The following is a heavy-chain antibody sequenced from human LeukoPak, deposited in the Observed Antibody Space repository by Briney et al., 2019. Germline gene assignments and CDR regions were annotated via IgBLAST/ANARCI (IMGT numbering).Heavy chain of an antibody. CDR1: GGIFSSHA. Sequence: ASVKVSCKAPGGIFSSHAISWVRQAPGQGLEWVGRIIPRLDIAIYAQMFQGRVTITADKATTTAYMELTSLRSEDTAVYYCARIRTGTTYYYATDVWGQGTTVTVSS. CDR3: ARIRTGTTYYYATDV. V-gene: IGHV1-69*04. CDR2: IIPRLDIA. D-gene: IGHD1-1*01. J-gene: IGHJ6*02.